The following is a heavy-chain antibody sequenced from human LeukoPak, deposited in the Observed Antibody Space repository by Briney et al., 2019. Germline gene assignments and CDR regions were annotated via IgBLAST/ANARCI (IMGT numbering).Heavy chain of an antibody. D-gene: IGHD3-10*01. CDR2: IKQEGSDK. Sequence: GGSLRLSCEASGFTLSSYWMSWVRQARGKGPEWVANIKQEGSDKYYADSVKGRFTVSRHNAKNSLYLQMNRLRAEATAVYYCTSLRTAVHHAGEAYDIWGQGTLVTVSS. CDR1: GFTLSSYW. CDR3: TSLRTAVHHAGEAYDI. J-gene: IGHJ3*02. V-gene: IGHV3-7*01.